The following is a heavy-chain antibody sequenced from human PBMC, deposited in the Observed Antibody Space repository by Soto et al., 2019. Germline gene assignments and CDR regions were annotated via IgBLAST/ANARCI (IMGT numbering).Heavy chain of an antibody. CDR2: IIPMFGTA. CDR1: GGTFSSYA. J-gene: IGHJ5*02. V-gene: IGHV1-69*01. D-gene: IGHD4-17*01. CDR3: ARDRMAVTKRGFDP. Sequence: QVQLVQSGAEVKKPGSSVKVSCKASGGTFSSYAISWVRQAPGQGLEWMGGIIPMFGTAKYAQKLQGRVTITADESSSTAYMELSSLRSEDTAVYYCARDRMAVTKRGFDPWGQGTLVTVSS.